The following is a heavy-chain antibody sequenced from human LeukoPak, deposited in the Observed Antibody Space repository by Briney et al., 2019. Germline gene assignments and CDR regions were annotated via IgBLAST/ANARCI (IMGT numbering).Heavy chain of an antibody. V-gene: IGHV3-30*02. CDR3: AKDVPAAYFDY. CDR2: VRYDESTK. J-gene: IGHJ4*02. CDR1: EFIFSSYW. D-gene: IGHD2-2*01. Sequence: PGGSLRLSCAVSEFIFSSYWMSWVRQAPGKGLEWVAFVRYDESTKFYADSVKGRFTISRDNSKTTLYLQMNSLRAEDTAVYYCAKDVPAAYFDYWGQGTLVTVSS.